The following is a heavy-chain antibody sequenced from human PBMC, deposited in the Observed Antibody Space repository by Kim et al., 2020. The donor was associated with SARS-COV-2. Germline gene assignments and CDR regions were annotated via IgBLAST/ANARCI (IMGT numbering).Heavy chain of an antibody. V-gene: IGHV3-49*02. D-gene: IGHD5-12*01. J-gene: IGHJ4*02. CDR3: TRVGWLRSYYFDY. Sequence: ESAASVQGRFTISRDDSNSIAYLQMNSLKTEDTAVYYCTRVGWLRSYYFDYWGQGTLVTVSS.